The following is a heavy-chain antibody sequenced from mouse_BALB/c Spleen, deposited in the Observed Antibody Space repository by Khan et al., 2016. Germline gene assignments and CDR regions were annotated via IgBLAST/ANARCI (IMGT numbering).Heavy chain of an antibody. CDR1: GDSITSGY. V-gene: IGHV3-8*02. J-gene: IGHJ4*01. CDR2: INYSGST. CDR3: AHYYGSSYDPNSYAMDY. Sequence: EVQLQESGPSLVKPSQTLSLTCSVTGDSITSGYWNWIRKFPGNKLEYMGYINYSGSTYYNPSLKSRISTTRDTSKNQYYLHLNSATAEDTATYYCAHYYGSSYDPNSYAMDYWGQGTSVTVSS. D-gene: IGHD1-1*01.